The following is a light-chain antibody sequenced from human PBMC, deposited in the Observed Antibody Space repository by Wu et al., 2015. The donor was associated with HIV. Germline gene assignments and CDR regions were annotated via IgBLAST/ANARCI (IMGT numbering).Light chain of an antibody. J-gene: IGKJ5*01. Sequence: EIVMTQFPATLSVSPGERATLSCRASQNISSSLAWYQQKRGQAPRLLIYGASNRATGVAARFTGSGSVTEFTLTITSMQSEDFAVYYCQHRSTWPLTFGQGTRLEIK. CDR3: QHRSTWPLT. CDR1: QNISSS. V-gene: IGKV3-15*01. CDR2: GAS.